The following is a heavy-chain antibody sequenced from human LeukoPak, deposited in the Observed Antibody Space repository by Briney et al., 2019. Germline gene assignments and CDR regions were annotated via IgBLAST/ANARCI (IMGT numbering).Heavy chain of an antibody. CDR3: AKSSGSYLD. V-gene: IGHV3-74*01. J-gene: IGHJ4*02. CDR2: INSDGSST. CDR1: GFTFSSYW. D-gene: IGHD1-26*01. Sequence: GGSLGLSCEASGFTFSSYWMHWVRQAPGKGLVWVSRINSDGSSTSYADSVKGRFTISRDNSKNTLYLQMNSLRAEDTAVYYCAKSSGSYLDWGQGTLVTVSS.